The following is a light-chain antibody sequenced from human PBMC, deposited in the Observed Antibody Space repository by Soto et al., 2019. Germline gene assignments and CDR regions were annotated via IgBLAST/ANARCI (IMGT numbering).Light chain of an antibody. J-gene: IGLJ1*01. CDR3: SSYTSSTTLVV. V-gene: IGLV2-14*01. CDR2: DVS. CDR1: SSDVGGYNY. Sequence: QSALTQPASVSGSPGRSITISCTGTSSDVGGYNYVSWYQQHPGKAPKLMIYDVSNRPSGISNRFSASKSGSTASLTISGLQAEDEADYYCSSYTSSTTLVVFGAGTKLTVL.